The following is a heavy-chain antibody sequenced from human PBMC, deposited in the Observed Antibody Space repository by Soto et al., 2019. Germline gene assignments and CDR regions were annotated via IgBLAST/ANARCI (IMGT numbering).Heavy chain of an antibody. CDR3: ARGQPNCSGGSCYNEFDY. V-gene: IGHV3-30-3*01. D-gene: IGHD2-15*01. Sequence: QVQLVESGGGVVQPGRSLRLSCAASGFTFSSYAMHWVRQAPGKGLEWVAVISYDGSNKYYADSVKGRFTISRDNSKTALYLQMNSLRAEDTAVYYFARGQPNCSGGSCYNEFDYWGQGTLVTVSS. J-gene: IGHJ4*02. CDR2: ISYDGSNK. CDR1: GFTFSSYA.